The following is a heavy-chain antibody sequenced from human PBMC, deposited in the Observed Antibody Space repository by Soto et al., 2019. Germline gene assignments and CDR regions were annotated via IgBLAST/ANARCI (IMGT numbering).Heavy chain of an antibody. CDR3: ARVAYYSDSYAYYYPY. V-gene: IGHV1-46*01. Sequence: ASVKVSCKASGYTFTSYYIHWVRQAPGQGLEWMGIINPSGGSTTYAQKFQGRVTMTRDTSTSTVYMELSSLRSEDTAVYYCARVAYYSDSYAYYYPYWGQGTLVTVSS. J-gene: IGHJ4*02. CDR1: GYTFTSYY. D-gene: IGHD3-22*01. CDR2: INPSGGST.